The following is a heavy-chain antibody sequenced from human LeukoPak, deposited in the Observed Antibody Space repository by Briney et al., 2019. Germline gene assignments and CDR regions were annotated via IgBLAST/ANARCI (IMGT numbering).Heavy chain of an antibody. J-gene: IGHJ6*03. V-gene: IGHV1-8*02. CDR1: GYTFTSYD. Sequence: ASVKVSCKASGYTFTSYDINWVRQATGQGLEWMGWMNPNSGNTGYAQKFQGRVTMTRDTSISTAYMELSRLRSDDTAVYYCARDRILYMDVWGKGTTVTISS. CDR3: ARDRILYMDV. D-gene: IGHD1-14*01. CDR2: MNPNSGNT.